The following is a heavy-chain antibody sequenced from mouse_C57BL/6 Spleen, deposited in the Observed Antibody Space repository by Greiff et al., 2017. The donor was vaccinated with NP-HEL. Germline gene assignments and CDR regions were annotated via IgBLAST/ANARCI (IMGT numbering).Heavy chain of an antibody. CDR3: NTGDGYYWFAY. Sequence: VQLQQSGAELVRPGASVKLSCTASGFNIKDYYMHWVKQRPEQGLEWIGRIDPEDGDTEYAPKFQGKATMTADTSSNPAYRQLSSLTSEDTAGYYSNTGDGYYWFAYWGQGPLVTVSA. D-gene: IGHD2-3*01. CDR1: GFNIKDYY. CDR2: IDPEDGDT. J-gene: IGHJ3*01. V-gene: IGHV14-1*01.